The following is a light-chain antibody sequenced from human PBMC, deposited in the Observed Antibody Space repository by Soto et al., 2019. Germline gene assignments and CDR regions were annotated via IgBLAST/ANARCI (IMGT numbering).Light chain of an antibody. Sequence: QSALTQPASVSGSPGQSITISCTGSSSDFGNYNLVSWYQNHPGKVPKLILFEVNKRPSGVSGRFSGSKSGNTASLTISGLQAEDEADYYCCSFTSSNTHVFGTGTKVTVL. CDR3: CSFTSSNTHV. V-gene: IGLV2-23*02. J-gene: IGLJ1*01. CDR1: SSDFGNYNL. CDR2: EVN.